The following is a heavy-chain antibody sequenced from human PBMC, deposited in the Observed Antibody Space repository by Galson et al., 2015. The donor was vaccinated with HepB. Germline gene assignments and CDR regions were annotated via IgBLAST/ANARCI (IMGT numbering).Heavy chain of an antibody. Sequence: SLRLSCAASGFTFSSYSMNWVRQAPGKGLEWVSSISSSSSYIYYADSVKGRFTISRDNAKNSLYLQMNSLRAEDTAVYYCARESWFGELGSGYYYGMDVWGQGTTVTVSS. CDR1: GFTFSSYS. J-gene: IGHJ6*02. CDR3: ARESWFGELGSGYYYGMDV. D-gene: IGHD3-10*01. V-gene: IGHV3-21*01. CDR2: ISSSSSYI.